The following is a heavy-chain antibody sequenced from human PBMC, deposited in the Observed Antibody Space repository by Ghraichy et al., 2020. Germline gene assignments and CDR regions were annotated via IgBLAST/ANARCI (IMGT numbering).Heavy chain of an antibody. D-gene: IGHD6-6*01. J-gene: IGHJ4*02. Sequence: SETLSLTCAVSGGSVRRGSNSWSWIRQPPGKGLEYIGYMYHTGITSYNPSLKSRVTISVDRSKNQLSLKVSSVTAADTAVYYCARVENSDSTSALFDYCGGTILITASS. CDR3: ARVENSDSTSALFDY. CDR1: GGSVRRGSNS. V-gene: IGHV4-30-2*01. CDR2: MYHTGIT.